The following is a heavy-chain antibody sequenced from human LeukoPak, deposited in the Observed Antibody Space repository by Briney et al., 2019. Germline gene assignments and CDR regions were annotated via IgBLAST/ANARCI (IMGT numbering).Heavy chain of an antibody. J-gene: IGHJ4*02. V-gene: IGHV1-2*02. CDR1: GYTFTNYH. CDR2: INPASGGT. Sequence: ASVKVSCKASGYTFTNYHMNWVRQAPGQGLEWVGWINPASGGTKYAQKFQGRVTMTRDTSITTAYMELSRLTSDDTAVYYCVRDYYDGSRNYFDYWGQGTLVPVSS. D-gene: IGHD3-22*01. CDR3: VRDYYDGSRNYFDY.